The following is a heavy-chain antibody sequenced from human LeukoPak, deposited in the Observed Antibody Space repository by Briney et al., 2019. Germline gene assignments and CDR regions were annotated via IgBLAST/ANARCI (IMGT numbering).Heavy chain of an antibody. D-gene: IGHD6-6*01. CDR2: IWYDGSNK. J-gene: IGHJ6*03. Sequence: GGSLRLSCAASGFTFRSYGMHGGRQAPGKGRGWGAVIWYDGSNKYYADSVKGRFPISSDNSKNTLYLQMNSLRAEDTAVYYCAKGGGSSRYYYYYNMDVWGKGTTVTVSS. CDR3: AKGGGSSRYYYYYNMDV. CDR1: GFTFRSYG. V-gene: IGHV3-33*06.